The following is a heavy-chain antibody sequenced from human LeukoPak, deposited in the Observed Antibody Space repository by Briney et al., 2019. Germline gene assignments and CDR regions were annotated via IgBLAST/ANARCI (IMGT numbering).Heavy chain of an antibody. V-gene: IGHV3-21*04. D-gene: IGHD1-26*01. CDR1: GFTFSSYS. CDR2: ISSSSGYI. J-gene: IGHJ4*02. Sequence: GGSLRLSCAASGFTFSSYSMNWVRQAPGKGLEWVSSISSSSGYIYYADSVKGRFTISRDNAKNSLYLQMNSLRAEDTAVYYCARALRIYYYFDYWGQGTLVTVSS. CDR3: ARALRIYYYFDY.